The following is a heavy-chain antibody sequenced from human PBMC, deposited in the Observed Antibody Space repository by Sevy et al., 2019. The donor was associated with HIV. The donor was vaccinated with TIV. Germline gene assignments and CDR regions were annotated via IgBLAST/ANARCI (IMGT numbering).Heavy chain of an antibody. CDR2: INPGGGST. Sequence: GESLKISCKASGYSFTSSYLHWVRQAPGQGLEWMGIINPGGGSTNYAQKLQGRVTMTRDTATSTVYMELSSLRSEDTAVYYCARGYDNSGHFDYWGQGTLVTVSS. D-gene: IGHD3-22*01. J-gene: IGHJ4*02. V-gene: IGHV1-46*04. CDR3: ARGYDNSGHFDY. CDR1: GYSFTSSY.